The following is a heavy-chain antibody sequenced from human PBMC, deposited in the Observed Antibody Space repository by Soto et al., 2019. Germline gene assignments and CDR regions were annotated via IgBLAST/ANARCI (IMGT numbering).Heavy chain of an antibody. J-gene: IGHJ4*02. D-gene: IGHD6-19*01. V-gene: IGHV4-38-2*01. CDR2: IYHSGST. Sequence: SETLSLACGVSEYSISSGYYWGWIRRPPGKGLEWIGGIYHSGSTYYSPSLQRRVTISVDTSKNHFSLKLRSLTAADTAVYYCARVVSVAGAHFDYWGQGALVTVSS. CDR1: EYSISSGYY. CDR3: ARVVSVAGAHFDY.